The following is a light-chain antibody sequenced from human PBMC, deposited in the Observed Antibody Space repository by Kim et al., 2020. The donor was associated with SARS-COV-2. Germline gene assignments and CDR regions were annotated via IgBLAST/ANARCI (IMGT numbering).Light chain of an antibody. V-gene: IGKV1-39*01. J-gene: IGKJ1*01. CDR2: AAS. Sequence: DVQLTQSPSSLSASVGDRVTITCRASQSINNHINWYQQTPGKAPILLIYAASTLQSWVPLRFSGSGSRTDFTLTISSLQPEDFATYYCQQTYSTPPTFGQGTKVDIK. CDR1: QSINNH. CDR3: QQTYSTPPT.